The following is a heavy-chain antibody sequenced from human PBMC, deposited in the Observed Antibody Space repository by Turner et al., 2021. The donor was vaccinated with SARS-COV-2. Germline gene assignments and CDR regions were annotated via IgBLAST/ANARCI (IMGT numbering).Heavy chain of an antibody. V-gene: IGHV1-24*01. CDR1: GYTLTELS. D-gene: IGHD2-2*01. CDR3: ATGYQLRVNWFDP. CDR2: FDPEDGET. Sequence: QVQLVQSGAAVKKPGASVKVSCKISGYTLTELSMYWVRQAPGKGLEWMEGFDPEDGETIYEQNFQCRVTMTEDTSTDTAYMELSSLRSEDTAVYFCATGYQLRVNWFDPWGQGTLVTVSS. J-gene: IGHJ5*02.